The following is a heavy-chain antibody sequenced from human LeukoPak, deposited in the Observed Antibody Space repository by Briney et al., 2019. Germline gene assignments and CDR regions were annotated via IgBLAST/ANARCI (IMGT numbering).Heavy chain of an antibody. V-gene: IGHV1-2*02. J-gene: IGHJ4*02. CDR1: GYTFTGYY. D-gene: IGHD5-24*01. CDR2: INPNSGGT. CDR3: ARLLREMATAFDY. Sequence: ASVKVSCKASGYTFTGYYMHWVRQAPGQGLEWMGWINPNSGGTNYAQKFQGRVTMTRDTSISTAYMELSRLRSDDTVVYYCARLLREMATAFDYWGQGTLVTVSS.